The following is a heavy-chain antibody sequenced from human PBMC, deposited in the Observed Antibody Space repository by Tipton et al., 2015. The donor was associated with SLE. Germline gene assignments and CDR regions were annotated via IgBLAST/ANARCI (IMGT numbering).Heavy chain of an antibody. D-gene: IGHD1-26*01. Sequence: SLRLSCAASGFSFSRNGMHWVRQAPGKGLVWVSRISDGSSTTYADSVRGRFTISRDNAKNTLYLQMNSLRAEDTAVYYCARYSRGSLDSWGQGTLVTVSS. CDR3: ARYSRGSLDS. CDR1: GFSFSRNG. CDR2: ISDGSST. J-gene: IGHJ4*02. V-gene: IGHV3-74*03.